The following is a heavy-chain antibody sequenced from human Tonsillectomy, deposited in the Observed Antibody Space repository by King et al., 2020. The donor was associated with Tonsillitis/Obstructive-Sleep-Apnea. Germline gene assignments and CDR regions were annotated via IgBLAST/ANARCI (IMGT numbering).Heavy chain of an antibody. CDR2: ISYSGST. CDR1: GGSISNSY. CDR3: ARDGGVDAFDI. D-gene: IGHD3-10*01. Sequence: VQLQESGPGLVKPSGTLSLTCTVSGGSISNSYWTWIRQPPGKGLEWIGYISYSGSTDYNPSLKSRVTISADTSKNQFSLRLSSVTAADTAGYYCARDGGVDAFDIWGQGTMVTVSS. V-gene: IGHV4-59*01. J-gene: IGHJ3*02.